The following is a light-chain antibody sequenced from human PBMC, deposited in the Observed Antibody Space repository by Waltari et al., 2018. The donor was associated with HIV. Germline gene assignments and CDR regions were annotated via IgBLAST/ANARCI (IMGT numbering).Light chain of an antibody. J-gene: IGKJ1*01. CDR2: GAS. CDR1: QSVSSSY. Sequence: ENVLTQSPGILSLSPGERVTLSCRASQSVSSSYLAWYQHKPVQVPRLLIFGASSRATGIPDRFSGSGSGTDFTLTISRLEPEDSAVYYCQQCGSSLWTFGQGTKVEIK. V-gene: IGKV3-20*01. CDR3: QQCGSSLWT.